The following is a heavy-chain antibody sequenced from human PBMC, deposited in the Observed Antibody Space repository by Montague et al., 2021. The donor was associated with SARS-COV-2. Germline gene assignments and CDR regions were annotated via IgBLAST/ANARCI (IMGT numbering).Heavy chain of an antibody. J-gene: IGHJ4*02. CDR1: GFNFNAHA. Sequence: SLRLSCAVSGFNFNAHAMHWVRQAPGQGLEWVSTISGGVVAHFYATSLRGGFTSSRDNGKNSLYLQMNSLRSEDTAFYYCAKDSGDFFDNSGNYYDYWGQGTLVTVSS. V-gene: IGHV3-43*02. CDR2: ISGGVVA. CDR3: AKDSGDFFDNSGNYYDY. D-gene: IGHD3-22*01.